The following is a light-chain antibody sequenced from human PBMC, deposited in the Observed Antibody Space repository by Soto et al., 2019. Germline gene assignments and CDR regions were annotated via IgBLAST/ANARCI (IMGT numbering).Light chain of an antibody. V-gene: IGLV2-8*01. CDR1: SSDVGGYNY. Sequence: QSALTQPPSASGSPGQSVTISCTGTSSDVGGYNYVSWYQQYPGKVPQLMVYEVNKRPSGVPDRFSGSKSGNTASLTVSGLQADDEADYYCTSYAGGNNVFGTGTKLTVL. CDR3: TSYAGGNNV. J-gene: IGLJ1*01. CDR2: EVN.